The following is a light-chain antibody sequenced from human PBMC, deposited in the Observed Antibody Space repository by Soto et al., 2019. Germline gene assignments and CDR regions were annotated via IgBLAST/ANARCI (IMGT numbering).Light chain of an antibody. Sequence: EVVLTQYPGTLSLSPGERATLSCRASQTIYSNVAWYQQRPGQPPRLLIYRASSRATGIPARSSGSGSGTEFTLTINSLQSEDFAVYYCQQYQNLWTFGQGTKVDIK. CDR3: QQYQNLWT. CDR1: QTIYSN. CDR2: RAS. J-gene: IGKJ1*01. V-gene: IGKV3-15*01.